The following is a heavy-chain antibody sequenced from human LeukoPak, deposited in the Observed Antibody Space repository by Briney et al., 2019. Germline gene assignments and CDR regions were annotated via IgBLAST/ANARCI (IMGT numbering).Heavy chain of an antibody. J-gene: IGHJ5*02. CDR3: ARDQATYYYDSSGFGWFDP. CDR2: IYYSGST. V-gene: IGHV4-31*03. CDR1: GGSISSGGYY. D-gene: IGHD3-22*01. Sequence: SQTLSLTCTVSGGSISSGGYYWSWIRQHPGKGLEWIGYIYYSGSTYYNPSLKSRVTISVDTSKNQFSLKLSSVTAADTAVYYCARDQATYYYDSSGFGWFDPWGQGTLVTVSS.